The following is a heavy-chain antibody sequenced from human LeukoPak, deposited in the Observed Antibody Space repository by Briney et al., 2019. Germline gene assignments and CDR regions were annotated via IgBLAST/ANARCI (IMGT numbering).Heavy chain of an antibody. CDR2: IYTSGST. CDR3: ARESPVIAAAGTIWFDP. V-gene: IGHV4-4*07. D-gene: IGHD6-13*01. Sequence: SETLSLTCTVSGGSISSYYWSWIRQPAGKGLEWIGRIYTSGSTNYNPSLKSRVTMSVDTSKNQFSLKLSSVTAADTAVYYCARESPVIAAAGTIWFDPWGQGTLVTVSS. J-gene: IGHJ5*02. CDR1: GGSISSYY.